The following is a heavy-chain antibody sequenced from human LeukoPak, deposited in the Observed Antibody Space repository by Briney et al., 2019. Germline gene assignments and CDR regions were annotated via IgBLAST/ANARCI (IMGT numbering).Heavy chain of an antibody. CDR1: GFTFDDYG. J-gene: IGHJ4*02. CDR2: ISWNCGST. V-gene: IGHV3-20*04. Sequence: GGSLRLSCAASGFTFDDYGMSWVRQAPGKGLEWVSGISWNCGSTGYADSVKGRFTISRDNAKNSLYLQMNSLRAEDTAMYYCARVSGLGSYYDSSGYPDYWGQGTLVTVSS. CDR3: ARVSGLGSYYDSSGYPDY. D-gene: IGHD3-22*01.